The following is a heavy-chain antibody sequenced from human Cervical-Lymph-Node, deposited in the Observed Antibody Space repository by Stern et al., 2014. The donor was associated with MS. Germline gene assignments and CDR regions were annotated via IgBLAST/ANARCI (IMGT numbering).Heavy chain of an antibody. CDR1: GFTVSRDY. J-gene: IGHJ4*02. CDR3: ARDTSSPERSDW. V-gene: IGHV3-53*01. CDR2: ITNVGST. D-gene: IGHD1-1*01. Sequence: EVQLLESGGGVIQPGGSLRLSCTASGFTVSRDYMTWVRQAPGKGLEWVSLITNVGSTFYTDSVKGRFTISRDDSKNTVYLHMTSLRAEDTAMYYCARDTSSPERSDWWGQGTLVTVS.